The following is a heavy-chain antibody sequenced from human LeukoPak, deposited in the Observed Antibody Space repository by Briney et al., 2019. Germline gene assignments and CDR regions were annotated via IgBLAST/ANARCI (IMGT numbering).Heavy chain of an antibody. CDR1: GGSISSYY. J-gene: IGHJ5*02. CDR2: IYYSGST. Sequence: SETLSLTCTVSGGSISSYYWSWIRQPPGKGLEWIGYIYYSGSTYHNPSLKSRVTISVDTSKNQFSLKLSSVTAADTAVYYCARGGADDFWSGYRPLGWIDPWGQGTLVTVSS. V-gene: IGHV4-59*12. D-gene: IGHD3-3*01. CDR3: ARGGADDFWSGYRPLGWIDP.